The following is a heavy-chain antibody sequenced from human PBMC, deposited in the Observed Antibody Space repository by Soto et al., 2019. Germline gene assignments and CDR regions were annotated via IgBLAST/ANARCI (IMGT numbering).Heavy chain of an antibody. Sequence: PXXPISLPFTVSGGTIRSRCCLWAFIRQPPGQARGGGLEWMGDIYYTGSTSYSPSLKSRVTISVDTSKNQFSLKLSYVTAADTAVYYCARYSYPLDAFDIWGQGTMVT. V-gene: IGHV4-61*05. CDR1: GGTIRSRCCL. D-gene: IGHD1-26*01. CDR3: ARYSYPLDAFDI. CDR2: IYYTGST. J-gene: IGHJ3*02.